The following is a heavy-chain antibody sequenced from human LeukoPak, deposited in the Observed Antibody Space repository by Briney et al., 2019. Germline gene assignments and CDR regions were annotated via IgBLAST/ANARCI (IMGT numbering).Heavy chain of an antibody. V-gene: IGHV1-2*04. CDR2: INPNSGGT. Sequence: ASVKVSCKASGYTFSGYYMHWVRQAPGQGLEWMGWINPNSGGTNYAQKFQGWVTMTRDTSISTAYMELSRLRSDDTAVYYCARGGDDYGDYTNDYWGQGTLVTVSS. CDR3: ARGGDDYGDYTNDY. CDR1: GYTFSGYY. J-gene: IGHJ4*02. D-gene: IGHD4-17*01.